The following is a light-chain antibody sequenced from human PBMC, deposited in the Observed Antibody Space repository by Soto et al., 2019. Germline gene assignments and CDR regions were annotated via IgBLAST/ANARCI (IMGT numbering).Light chain of an antibody. CDR2: GVG. V-gene: IGLV2-14*01. J-gene: IGLJ1*01. Sequence: QSVLTQPASVSGSPGQSITIPCTGSSSDVGAYNYVSWYLQHPGKAPKLLIFGVGNRPSGVSARFSGSKSGDTASLTISGLQAEDEADYYCSSYAHGSIYVFGTGTKLTVL. CDR3: SSYAHGSIYV. CDR1: SSDVGAYNY.